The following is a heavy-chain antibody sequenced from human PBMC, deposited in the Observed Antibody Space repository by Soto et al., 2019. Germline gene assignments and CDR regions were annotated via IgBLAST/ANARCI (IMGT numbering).Heavy chain of an antibody. CDR1: GYTFTSYG. J-gene: IGHJ6*02. CDR2: IGTYNGDT. D-gene: IGHD2-15*01. V-gene: IGHV1-18*01. CDR3: ARVRADLAYCRGRSCLPYYNGMAV. Sequence: QVQLVQSGAEVKKPGASVKVSCKASGYTFTSYGISWVRQAPGQGLGWLGWIGTYNGDTNYARNYQGRVTMTTDTSTRTVYRELRSVRSDDAAVYYCARVRADLAYCRGRSCLPYYNGMAVWGQGTTVTVSS.